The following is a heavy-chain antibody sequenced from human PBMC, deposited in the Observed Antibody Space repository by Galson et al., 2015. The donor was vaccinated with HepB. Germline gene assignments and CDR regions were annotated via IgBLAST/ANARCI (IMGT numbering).Heavy chain of an antibody. D-gene: IGHD3-3*01. CDR1: GFTFSSYA. Sequence: SLRLSCAASGFTFSSYAMHWVRQAPGKGLEWVAVISYDGSNKYYADSVKGRFTISRDNSKNTLYLQMNSLRAEDTAVYYCARGSLYWNYDFWSGEFDYWGQGTLVTVSS. J-gene: IGHJ4*02. CDR3: ARGSLYWNYDFWSGEFDY. V-gene: IGHV3-30-3*01. CDR2: ISYDGSNK.